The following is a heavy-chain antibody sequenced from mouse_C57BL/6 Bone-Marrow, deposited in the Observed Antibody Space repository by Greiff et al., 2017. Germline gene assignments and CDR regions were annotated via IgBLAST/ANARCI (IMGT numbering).Heavy chain of an antibody. V-gene: IGHV14-4*01. CDR3: TTGLWFAY. Sequence: EVQLQQSGAELVRPGASVKLSCTASGFNIKDDYMHWVKQRPEQGLEWIGWIDPENGDTEYASKFQGKATITADTSSNTAYLQLSSLTSEDTAVYYCTTGLWFAYWCQGTLVTVSA. CDR1: GFNIKDDY. D-gene: IGHD2-13*01. CDR2: IDPENGDT. J-gene: IGHJ3*01.